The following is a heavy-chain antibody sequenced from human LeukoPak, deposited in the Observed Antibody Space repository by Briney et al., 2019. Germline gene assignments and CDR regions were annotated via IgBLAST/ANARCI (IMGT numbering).Heavy chain of an antibody. CDR1: GGTFSNYA. J-gene: IGHJ5*02. D-gene: IGHD2-15*01. Sequence: SVKVSCKASGGTFSNYAISWVRQAPGQGLEWMGGIIPIFGTANYAQKFQGRVTITADESTSTAYMELSSLRSEDTAVYYCAREGTERDCSGGSCYSSFVWFDPWGQGTLVTVSS. CDR3: AREGTERDCSGGSCYSSFVWFDP. CDR2: IIPIFGTA. V-gene: IGHV1-69*01.